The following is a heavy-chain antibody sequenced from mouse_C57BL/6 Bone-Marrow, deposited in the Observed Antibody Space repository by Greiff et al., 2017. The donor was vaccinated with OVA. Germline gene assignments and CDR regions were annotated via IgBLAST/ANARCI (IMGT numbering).Heavy chain of an antibody. V-gene: IGHV3-8*01. CDR1: GYSITSDY. CDR3: ARGYDYDRGYWYFDV. D-gene: IGHD2-4*01. J-gene: IGHJ1*03. Sequence: EVKLMESGPGLAKPSQTLSLTCSVTGYSITSDYWNWIRKFPGNKLEYMGYISYSGSTYYNPSLKSRISITRDTSKNQYYLQLNSVTTEDTATYYCARGYDYDRGYWYFDVWGTGTTVTVSS. CDR2: ISYSGST.